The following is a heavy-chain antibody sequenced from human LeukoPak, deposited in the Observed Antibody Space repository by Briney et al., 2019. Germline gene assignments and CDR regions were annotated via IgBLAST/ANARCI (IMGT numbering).Heavy chain of an antibody. CDR2: IYSGGST. D-gene: IGHD3-10*01. CDR3: ARDRRFGEVGFDI. V-gene: IGHV3-53*01. CDR1: GFTFSSYS. Sequence: GGSLRLSCAASGFTFSSYSMNWDRQAPGKGLGWVSVIYSGGSTYYADSVKGRFTISRDNSKNTLYLQMNSLRAEDTAVYYCARDRRFGEVGFDIWGQGTMVTVSS. J-gene: IGHJ3*02.